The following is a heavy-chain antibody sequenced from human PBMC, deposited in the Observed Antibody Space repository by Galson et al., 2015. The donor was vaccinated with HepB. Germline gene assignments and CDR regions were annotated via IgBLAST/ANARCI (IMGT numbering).Heavy chain of an antibody. J-gene: IGHJ4*02. CDR1: GFTFSSYS. CDR2: ISSSSSYI. V-gene: IGHV3-21*01. CDR3: ARGHTAIDY. Sequence: SLRLSCAASGFTFSSYSMNWVRQAPGQGLEWVSSISSSSSYIYYADSVKGRFTISRDNAKNSLYLQMNSLRAEDTAVYYCARGHTAIDYWGQGALVTVSS. D-gene: IGHD2-21*02.